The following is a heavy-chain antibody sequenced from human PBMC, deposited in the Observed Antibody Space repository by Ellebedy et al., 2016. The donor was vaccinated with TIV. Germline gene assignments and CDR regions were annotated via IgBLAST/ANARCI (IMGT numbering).Heavy chain of an antibody. CDR2: MNPNSGNT. V-gene: IGHV1-8*01. CDR3: ARGDYGGNSADY. Sequence: ASVKVSXXASGYTFTSYDINWVRQATGQGLEWMGWMNPNSGNTGYAQKFQGRVTMTRNTSISTAYMELSSLRSEDTAVYYCARGDYGGNSADYWGQGTLVTVSS. J-gene: IGHJ4*02. D-gene: IGHD4-23*01. CDR1: GYTFTSYD.